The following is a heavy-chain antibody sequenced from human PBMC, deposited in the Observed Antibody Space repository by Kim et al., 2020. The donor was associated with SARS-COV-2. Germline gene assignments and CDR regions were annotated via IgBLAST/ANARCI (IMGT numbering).Heavy chain of an antibody. CDR1: GFTFDTYA. J-gene: IGHJ6*02. CDR2: ISGSAPNK. CDR3: AKVVIMDGYNSFYYYAMDV. V-gene: IGHV3-23*01. Sequence: GGSLRLSCVVSGFTFDTYAMSWVRQAPGKGLEWVAVISGSAPNKFYADSVRGRFTISRDNSKNTPYLQMNSLRGEDTALYYCAKVVIMDGYNSFYYYAMDVWGQGTTVTVSS. D-gene: IGHD2-21*01.